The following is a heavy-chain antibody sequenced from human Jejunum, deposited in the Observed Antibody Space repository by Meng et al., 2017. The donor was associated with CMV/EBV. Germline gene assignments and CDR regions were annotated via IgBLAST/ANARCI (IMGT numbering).Heavy chain of an antibody. CDR1: GYTFTSYG. CDR3: AASSSSWYQNWIDP. V-gene: IGHV1-18*01. D-gene: IGHD6-13*01. J-gene: IGHJ5*02. Sequence: QSRHELKKLGAAVRVSCKALGYTFTSYGIRWVRQAPGQGLEWMGWISAYNGNTNHAQKLQGRVTMTTDTSTSTAYMELRSLRSDDTAVYYCAASSSSWYQNWIDPWGQGTLVTVSS. CDR2: ISAYNGNT.